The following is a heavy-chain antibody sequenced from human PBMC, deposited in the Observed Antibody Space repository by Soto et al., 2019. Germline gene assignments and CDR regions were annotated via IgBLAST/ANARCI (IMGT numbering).Heavy chain of an antibody. J-gene: IGHJ6*03. CDR2: IKQDGSEK. CDR1: GFTFSSYW. V-gene: IGHV3-7*01. D-gene: IGHD3-10*01. Sequence: GGSLRLSCAASGFTFSSYWMSWVRQAPGKGLEWVANIKQDGSEKYYVHSVKGRFTISRDNAENSLYLQMNSLRAEDTAVYYCANLRGQALLWFGELSSYMDVWGKGTSVTVSS. CDR3: ANLRGQALLWFGELSSYMDV.